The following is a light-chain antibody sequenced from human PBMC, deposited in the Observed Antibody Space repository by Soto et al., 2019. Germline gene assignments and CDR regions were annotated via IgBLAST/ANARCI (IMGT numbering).Light chain of an antibody. CDR2: DVS. CDR3: ASYTTSSTSG. Sequence: HPSSLSGSPGKSIAISCTGTSSDVGGYSYVSWYQQQPGKAPKLVISDVSNRPSGVSDRFSGSKSGNTASLTISGLQTEDEADYYCASYTTSSTSGFGTGTKATLL. J-gene: IGLJ1*01. V-gene: IGLV2-14*01. CDR1: SSDVGGYSY.